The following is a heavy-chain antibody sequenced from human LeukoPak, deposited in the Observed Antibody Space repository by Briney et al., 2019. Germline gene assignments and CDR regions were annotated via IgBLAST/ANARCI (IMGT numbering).Heavy chain of an antibody. J-gene: IGHJ4*02. V-gene: IGHV4-4*02. D-gene: IGHD2-2*01. Sequence: SETLSLTCAVPGGSINSTTWWSWVRQPPGKGLEWIGEIYHTGGTNYNPSLKSRVTISVDKSKNQFSLKLTSVTAADTAVYYCARTYCTTTSCYQWLDYWGQGILVTISS. CDR3: ARTYCTTTSCYQWLDY. CDR2: IYHTGGT. CDR1: GGSINSTTW.